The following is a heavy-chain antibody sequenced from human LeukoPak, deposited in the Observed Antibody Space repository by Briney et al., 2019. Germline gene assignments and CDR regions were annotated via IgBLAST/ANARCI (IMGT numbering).Heavy chain of an antibody. D-gene: IGHD5-24*01. CDR2: IIPILGTA. V-gene: IGHV1-69*04. CDR1: GGTFSSYA. J-gene: IGHJ4*02. Sequence: GASVKVSCKASGGTFSSYAISWVRQAPGQGLEWMGRIIPILGTANYAQKFQGRVTITADKSTSTAYMELSSLRSEDTAVYYCAKRGDGYNLFDYWGQGTLVTVSS. CDR3: AKRGDGYNLFDY.